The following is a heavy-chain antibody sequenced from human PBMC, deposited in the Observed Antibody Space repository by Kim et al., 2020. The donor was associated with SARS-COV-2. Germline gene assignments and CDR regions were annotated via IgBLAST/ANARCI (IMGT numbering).Heavy chain of an antibody. J-gene: IGHJ4*02. D-gene: IGHD3-22*01. CDR3: ARDNLRGNAMIVVVRFDY. CDR2: ISYDGSNK. Sequence: GGSLRLSCAASGFTFSSYAMHWVRQAPGKGLEWVAVISYDGSNKYYADSVKGRFTISRDNSKNTLYLQMNSLRAEDTAVYYCARDNLRGNAMIVVVRFDYWGQGTLVTVSS. CDR1: GFTFSSYA. V-gene: IGHV3-30-3*01.